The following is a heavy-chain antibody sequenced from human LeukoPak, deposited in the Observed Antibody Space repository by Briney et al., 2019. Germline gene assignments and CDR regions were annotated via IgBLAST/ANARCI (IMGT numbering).Heavy chain of an antibody. V-gene: IGHV1-2*06. Sequence: GASVKVSCKASGYTFTGYYMHWLRQAPGQGLEWMGRINPNSGGTNYAQKFQGRVTMTRDTSISTAYMELSRLRSDDTAVYYCAGDSSGMYYFDYWGQGTLVTVSS. CDR1: GYTFTGYY. D-gene: IGHD3-22*01. J-gene: IGHJ4*02. CDR2: INPNSGGT. CDR3: AGDSSGMYYFDY.